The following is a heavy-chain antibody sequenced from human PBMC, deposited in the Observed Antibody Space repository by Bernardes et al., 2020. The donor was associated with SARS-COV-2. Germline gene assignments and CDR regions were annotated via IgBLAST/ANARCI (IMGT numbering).Heavy chain of an antibody. D-gene: IGHD5-18*01. CDR2: IDPSGGTT. CDR1: GYTFTYYY. J-gene: IGHJ4*02. Sequence: ASVKVSCKASGYTFTYYYIHWVRQAPGQGLEWMGIIDPSGGTTRFAQKFQGRVTMTRDTSTSTVYMDLSSLRSDDTAFYYCARDNHHGYDDFWGQGTLVTVSS. V-gene: IGHV1-46*01. CDR3: ARDNHHGYDDF.